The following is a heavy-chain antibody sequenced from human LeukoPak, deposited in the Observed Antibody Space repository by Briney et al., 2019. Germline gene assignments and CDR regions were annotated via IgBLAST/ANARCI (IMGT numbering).Heavy chain of an antibody. J-gene: IGHJ4*02. D-gene: IGHD6-19*01. CDR1: GGSFSGYY. CDR3: ARSSGWYRGYFDY. V-gene: IGHV4-34*01. CDR2: INHSGST. Sequence: SETLSLTCAVYGGSFSGYYWSWIRQPPGKGLEWIGEINHSGSTDYNPSLKSRVTISVDTSKNQFSLKLSSVTAADTAVYYCARSSGWYRGYFDYWGQGTLVTVSS.